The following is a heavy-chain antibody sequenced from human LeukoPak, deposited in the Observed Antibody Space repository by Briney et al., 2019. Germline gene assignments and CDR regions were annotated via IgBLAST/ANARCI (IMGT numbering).Heavy chain of an antibody. J-gene: IGHJ5*02. V-gene: IGHV1-18*01. CDR2: ISAYHDNT. CDR3: ARDNSVRDEAWWFNP. Sequence: ASVKVSCKASGYTFTSYGFSWVRQAPGQGLEWMGWISAYHDNTNYADKVQGRVTLTRDMSTSTDYLELSSLRSEDTAVYYCARDNSVRDEAWWFNPWGQGTLVTVSS. D-gene: IGHD5-24*01. CDR1: GYTFTSYG.